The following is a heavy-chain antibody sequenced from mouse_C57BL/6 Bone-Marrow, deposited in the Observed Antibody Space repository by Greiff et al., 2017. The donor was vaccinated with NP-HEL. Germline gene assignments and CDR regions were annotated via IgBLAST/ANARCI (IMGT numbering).Heavy chain of an antibody. V-gene: IGHV1-81*01. CDR3: ARWDGYYGWFAY. D-gene: IGHD2-3*01. J-gene: IGHJ3*01. CDR2: IYPRSGNT. CDR1: GYTFTSYG. Sequence: VQLVESGAELARPGASVKLSCKASGYTFTSYGISWVKQRTGQGLEWIGEIYPRSGNTYYNEKFKGKATLTADKSSSTAYMELRSLTSEDSAVYFCARWDGYYGWFAYWGQGTLVTVSA.